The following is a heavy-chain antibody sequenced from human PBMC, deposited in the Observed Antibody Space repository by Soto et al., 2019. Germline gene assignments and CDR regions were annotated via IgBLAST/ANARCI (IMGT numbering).Heavy chain of an antibody. D-gene: IGHD3-16*01. CDR2: IKQEGSEK. CDR3: ARGTNDYGRGVLLNFYMDV. CDR1: WFSFSGYC. J-gene: IGHJ6*03. Sequence: GGALRLSCAASWFSFSGYCMSWVRQAPGEGVGGVANIKQEGSEKYYVGSVKGRFTISRDKAKNSLYLQMNSLRAEDTAIYYCARGTNDYGRGVLLNFYMDVWGKGTTVTVSS. V-gene: IGHV3-7*01.